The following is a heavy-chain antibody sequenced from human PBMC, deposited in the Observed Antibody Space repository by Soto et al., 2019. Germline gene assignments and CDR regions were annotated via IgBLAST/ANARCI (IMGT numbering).Heavy chain of an antibody. CDR3: ARIRGWGWLGPNAY. Sequence: QVTLQESGPVLVKPTETLTLTCTVSGFSLSNARMSVSWIRQPPGKALEWLAHIFSNDATSYRASLKSRLTLSNDTSKSQVVLTMTHMDPVDTATYYCARIRGWGWLGPNAYWGQGPLVTVSS. J-gene: IGHJ4*02. CDR2: IFSNDAT. V-gene: IGHV2-26*01. D-gene: IGHD3-10*01. CDR1: GFSLSNARMS.